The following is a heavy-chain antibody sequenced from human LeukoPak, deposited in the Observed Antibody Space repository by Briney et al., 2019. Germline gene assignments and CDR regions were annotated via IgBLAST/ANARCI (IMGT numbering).Heavy chain of an antibody. Sequence: AGGSLRLSCAVSGFNFRHADMTWVRQVPGKALEWVGLISFSGDNAYYADSVKGRFTISRDNSNDSLSLHMNSLRVEDTAMYYCVKDIELSAWGLGTMVTVSS. CDR1: GFNFRHAD. J-gene: IGHJ3*01. D-gene: IGHD3-16*02. CDR2: ISFSGDNA. V-gene: IGHV3-23*01. CDR3: VKDIELSA.